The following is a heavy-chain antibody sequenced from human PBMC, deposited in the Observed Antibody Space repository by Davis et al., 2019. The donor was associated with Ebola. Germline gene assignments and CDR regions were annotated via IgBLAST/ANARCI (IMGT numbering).Heavy chain of an antibody. CDR2: INPNSGGT. D-gene: IGHD3-10*01. CDR1: GYTFTGYY. Sequence: ASVKVSCKASGYTFTGYYMHWVRQAPGQGLEWMGWINPNSGGTNYAKKFQGWVTMTTDTSTSTAYMELRSLRSDDTAVYYCAKGSITMVRGVIIPYYYGMDVWGQGTTVTVSS. V-gene: IGHV1-2*04. J-gene: IGHJ6*02. CDR3: AKGSITMVRGVIIPYYYGMDV.